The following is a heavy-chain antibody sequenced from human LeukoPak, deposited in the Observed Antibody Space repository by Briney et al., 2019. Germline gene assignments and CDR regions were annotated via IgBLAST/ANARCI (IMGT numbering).Heavy chain of an antibody. CDR2: ISSSSSYI. CDR1: GFTFSSYS. J-gene: IGHJ6*03. D-gene: IGHD2-15*01. V-gene: IGHV3-21*01. Sequence: GGSLRLSCAASGFTFSSYSMNWVRQAPGKGLEWVSSISSSSSYIYYADSVKGRFTISRDNAKNSLYLQMNSLRAEDTAVYYFWRGREGYCSGGSCSSYYYYYYMDVWGKGTTVTVSS. CDR3: WRGREGYCSGGSCSSYYYYYYMDV.